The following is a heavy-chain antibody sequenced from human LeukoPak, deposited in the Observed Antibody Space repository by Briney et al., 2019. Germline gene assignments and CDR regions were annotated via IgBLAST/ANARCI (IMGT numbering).Heavy chain of an antibody. J-gene: IGHJ4*02. CDR1: GFTFTSFA. Sequence: GGSLRLSCEASGFTFTSFAMSWIRQAPGKGLEWVAVISYDGSNKYYADSVKGRFTISRDNSKNTLYLQMNSLRAEDTAVYYCARGTASEYYDFWSGPDYWGQGTLVTVSS. D-gene: IGHD3-3*01. CDR2: ISYDGSNK. V-gene: IGHV3-30-3*01. CDR3: ARGTASEYYDFWSGPDY.